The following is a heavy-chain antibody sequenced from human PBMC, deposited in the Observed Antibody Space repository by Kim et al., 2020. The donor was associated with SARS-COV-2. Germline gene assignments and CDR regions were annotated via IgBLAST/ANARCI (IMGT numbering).Heavy chain of an antibody. CDR1: GYTFTSSA. CDR3: AAGMDYDYVWGGYRPSFDY. V-gene: IGHV1-58*01. Sequence: SVKVSCKASGYTFTSSAVQWVRQARGQRPEWIGWIVAGSGNTNYAQKFQERVTITRDMSISTAYMELSSLRSEDTAVYYCAAGMDYDYVWGGYRPSFDYWGQGPLVSVSS. J-gene: IGHJ4*02. CDR2: IVAGSGNT. D-gene: IGHD3-16*02.